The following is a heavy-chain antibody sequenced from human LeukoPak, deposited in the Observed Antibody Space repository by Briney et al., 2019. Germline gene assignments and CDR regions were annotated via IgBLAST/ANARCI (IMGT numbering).Heavy chain of an antibody. D-gene: IGHD1-7*01. CDR2: ISAYNGNT. CDR3: ARANPTGTTAYYYYYYMDV. J-gene: IGHJ6*03. V-gene: IGHV1-18*01. Sequence: ASVKVSCKASGYTFTSYGISWVRQAPGQGLEWMGWISAYNGNTNYAQKLQGRVTMTTDTSTSTAYMELRSLRSDDTAVYYCARANPTGTTAYYYYYYMDVWGKGTTVTVSS. CDR1: GYTFTSYG.